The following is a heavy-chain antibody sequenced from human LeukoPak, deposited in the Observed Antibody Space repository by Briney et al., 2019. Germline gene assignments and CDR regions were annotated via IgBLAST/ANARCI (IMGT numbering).Heavy chain of an antibody. V-gene: IGHV1-18*01. CDR1: VYTFTSYG. Sequence: ASVKVSCKASVYTFTSYGISWVRQAPGQGREWMGWISAYNGNTNYAQKLQGRVTMTTDASTSTAYMVTRSLRADEPAVDYCARPYCSSTSCIDAFDIWGQGTMVTVSS. D-gene: IGHD2-2*01. CDR2: ISAYNGNT. J-gene: IGHJ3*02. CDR3: ARPYCSSTSCIDAFDI.